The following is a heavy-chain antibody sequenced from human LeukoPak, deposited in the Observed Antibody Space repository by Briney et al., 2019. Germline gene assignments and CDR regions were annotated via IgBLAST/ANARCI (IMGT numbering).Heavy chain of an antibody. CDR2: ISSSSSYI. CDR1: GFTFSSYS. V-gene: IGHV3-21*01. D-gene: IGHD5-18*01. J-gene: IGHJ4*02. CDR3: ARNLYSYGPFDY. Sequence: GGSLRLSCAASGFTFSSYSMNWVRQAPGKGLEWVSSISSSSSYIYYADSVKGRFTISRDNAKNSLYLQMNSLGAEDTAVYYCARNLYSYGPFDYWGQGTLVTVSS.